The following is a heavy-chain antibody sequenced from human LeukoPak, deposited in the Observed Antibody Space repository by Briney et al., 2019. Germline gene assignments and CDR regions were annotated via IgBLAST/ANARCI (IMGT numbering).Heavy chain of an antibody. Sequence: SETLSLTCTVSGGSISSYYWSWIRQPAGKGLEWIGRIYTSGSTNYNPSLKSRVTISVDTSKNQFSLKLSSVTAADTAVYYCARDAIAVADHYYYYYMDVWGKGTTVTISS. CDR3: ARDAIAVADHYYYYYMDV. D-gene: IGHD6-19*01. V-gene: IGHV4-4*07. J-gene: IGHJ6*03. CDR1: GGSISSYY. CDR2: IYTSGST.